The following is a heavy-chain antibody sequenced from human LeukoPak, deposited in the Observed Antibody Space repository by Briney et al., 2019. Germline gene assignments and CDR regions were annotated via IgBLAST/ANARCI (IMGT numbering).Heavy chain of an antibody. Sequence: SETLSLTCTVSGGSISISSYYWGWIRQPPGKGLEWIVSIYYSGSTYDNPSLKSRVTISVDTSKNQFSLKLSSVTAADTAVYYCARRSAVAGIDYFGYRGQGTLVTVSP. CDR2: IYYSGST. CDR3: ARRSAVAGIDYFGY. CDR1: GGSISISSYY. J-gene: IGHJ4*02. D-gene: IGHD6-19*01. V-gene: IGHV4-39*01.